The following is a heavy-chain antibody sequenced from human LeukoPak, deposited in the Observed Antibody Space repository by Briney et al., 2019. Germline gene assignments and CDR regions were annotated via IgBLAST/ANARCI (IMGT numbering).Heavy chain of an antibody. D-gene: IGHD5-18*01. Sequence: ASVKVSCKASGYTFTSYGISWVRQAPGQGLEWMGWISAYNGNTNYAQKLQGRVTMTTDTSTSTAYMELRSLRSDDTAVYYCARGGRQLWLRPDLDYFDYWGQGTLVTVSS. V-gene: IGHV1-18*01. CDR2: ISAYNGNT. J-gene: IGHJ4*02. CDR1: GYTFTSYG. CDR3: ARGGRQLWLRPDLDYFDY.